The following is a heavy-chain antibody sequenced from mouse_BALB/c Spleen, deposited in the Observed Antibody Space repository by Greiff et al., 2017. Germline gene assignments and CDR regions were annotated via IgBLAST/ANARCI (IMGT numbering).Heavy chain of an antibody. CDR2: INSNGGST. CDR1: GFTFSSYG. D-gene: IGHD2-3*01. Sequence: EVQLVESGGGLVQPGGSLKLSCAASGFTFSSYGMSWVRQTPDKRLELVATINSNGGSTYYPDSVKGRFTISRDNAKNTLYLQMSSLKSEDTAMYYCARDFYDYAMDYWGQGTSVTVSS. CDR3: ARDFYDYAMDY. V-gene: IGHV5-6-3*01. J-gene: IGHJ4*01.